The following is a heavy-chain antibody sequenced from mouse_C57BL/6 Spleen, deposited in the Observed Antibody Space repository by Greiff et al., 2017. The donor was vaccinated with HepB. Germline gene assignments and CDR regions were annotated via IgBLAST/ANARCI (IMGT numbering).Heavy chain of an antibody. CDR1: GFTFSSYG. Sequence: EVKLMESGGDLVKPGGSLKLSCAASGFTFSSYGMSWVRQTPDKRLEWVATISSGGSYTYYPDSVKGRFTISRDNAKNTLYLQMSSLKSEDTAMYYCARHVAQAAWFAYWGQGTLVTVSA. V-gene: IGHV5-6*01. CDR2: ISSGGSYT. J-gene: IGHJ3*01. D-gene: IGHD3-2*02. CDR3: ARHVAQAAWFAY.